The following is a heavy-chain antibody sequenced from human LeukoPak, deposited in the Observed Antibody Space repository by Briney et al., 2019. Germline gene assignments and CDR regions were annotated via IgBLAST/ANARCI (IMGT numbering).Heavy chain of an antibody. D-gene: IGHD5-24*01. CDR1: GFTFSSYS. V-gene: IGHV3-23*01. Sequence: GGSLRLSCAASGFTFSSYSMNWVRQAPGKGLEWVSLIGASGESTYYADSVKGRFTISRDNSKNTLSLQMNSLRVEDTAMYFCAKDIQLSTWGLGTMVTVSS. CDR3: AKDIQLST. CDR2: IGASGEST. J-gene: IGHJ3*01.